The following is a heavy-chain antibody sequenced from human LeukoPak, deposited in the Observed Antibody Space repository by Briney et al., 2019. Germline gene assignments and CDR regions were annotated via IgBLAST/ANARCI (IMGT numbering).Heavy chain of an antibody. D-gene: IGHD1-26*01. CDR2: IYSGGST. CDR3: ERHEGGGSYRFDY. CDR1: GFTVSSNY. V-gene: IGHV3-53*04. Sequence: GGSLRLSCAASGFTVSSNYMSWVRQAPGKGLEWVSVIYSGGSTYYADSVKGRFTISRHNSKNTLYLQMNRLRAEDTAVNYCERHEGGGSYRFDYWGQGTLVTVSS. J-gene: IGHJ4*02.